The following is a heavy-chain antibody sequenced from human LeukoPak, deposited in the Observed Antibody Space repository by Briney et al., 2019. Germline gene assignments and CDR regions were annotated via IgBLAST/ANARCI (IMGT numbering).Heavy chain of an antibody. Sequence: SETLSLTCTVSGGSISSSSYYWGWIRQPPGKGLEWIGSIYYSGSTYYNPSLKSRVTISVDTSKNQFSLKLSSVTAADTAVYYCARGSAARPAWGQGTLVAVSS. CDR2: IYYSGST. V-gene: IGHV4-39*07. CDR3: ARGSAARPA. J-gene: IGHJ4*02. CDR1: GGSISSSSYY. D-gene: IGHD6-6*01.